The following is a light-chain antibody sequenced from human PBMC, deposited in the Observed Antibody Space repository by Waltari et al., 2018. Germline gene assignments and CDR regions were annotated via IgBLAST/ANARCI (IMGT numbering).Light chain of an antibody. CDR1: QRISGY. J-gene: IGKJ4*01. CDR3: QQSYIMPLT. CDR2: AAS. V-gene: IGKV1-39*01. Sequence: DIQMTQSPSSLSASVGDRVTITCRASQRISGYLNWYQQKPGKAPSLLIFAASSVQSGAPPRFSGSGSGTDFTLTISNLQPEDYATYYCQQSYIMPLTFGGGTKVEIK.